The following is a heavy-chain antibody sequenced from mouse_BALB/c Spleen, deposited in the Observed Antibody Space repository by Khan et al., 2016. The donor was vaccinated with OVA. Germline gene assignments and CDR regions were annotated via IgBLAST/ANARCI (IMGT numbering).Heavy chain of an antibody. Sequence: IQLVQSGPELVKPGASVKMSCKASGYTFTSYDMYWVKQKPGQGLEWIGYINPYNDYTKFNEKFKGKATLTSDKSSSTAYMQLSSLTSEDSAVYYCTGGVLGLQTWFADWGQGTLVTVSA. CDR1: GYTFTSYD. D-gene: IGHD3-1*01. CDR2: INPYNDYT. CDR3: TGGVLGLQTWFAD. J-gene: IGHJ3*01. V-gene: IGHV1S136*01.